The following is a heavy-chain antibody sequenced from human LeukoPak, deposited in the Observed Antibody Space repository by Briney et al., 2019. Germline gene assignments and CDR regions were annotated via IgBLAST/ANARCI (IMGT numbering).Heavy chain of an antibody. J-gene: IGHJ4*02. CDR2: ISSSSSHM. CDR1: GFTFSSYA. V-gene: IGHV3-21*01. D-gene: IGHD3-10*01. Sequence: GGSLRLSCAASGFTFSSYAMSWVRQAPGKGLEWVSSISSSSSHMYYADSVKGRFTISRDNAKNSLYPQMNTLRAEDTAVYYCARDDTSAHFFDYWGQGTLVTVSS. CDR3: ARDDTSAHFFDY.